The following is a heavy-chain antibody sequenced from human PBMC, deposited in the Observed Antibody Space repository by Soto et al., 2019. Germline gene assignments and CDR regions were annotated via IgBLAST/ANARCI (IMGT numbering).Heavy chain of an antibody. D-gene: IGHD2-2*01. Sequence: SETLSLTCAVSGGSISSSNWWSWVRQPPGKGLEWIGEIYHSGSTNYNPSLKSRVTISVHKSKNQFTLKLSSVTAADTAVYYCARVAVRREPAAPMHYYYYYGMDVWGQGTTVTSP. CDR3: ARVAVRREPAAPMHYYYYYGMDV. CDR2: IYHSGST. CDR1: GGSISSSNW. V-gene: IGHV4-4*02. J-gene: IGHJ6*02.